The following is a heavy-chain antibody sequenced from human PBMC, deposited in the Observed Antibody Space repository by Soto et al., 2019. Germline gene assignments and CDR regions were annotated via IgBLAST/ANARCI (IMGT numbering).Heavy chain of an antibody. CDR1: GGSISSGGYS. D-gene: IGHD5-12*01. CDR2: ISQSGST. CDR3: ARGANSAYDYGAFDI. Sequence: SETLSLTCAVSGGSISSGGYSWSWIRQPPGKGLEWIGYISQSGSTFYNVSLKSRVTIAGDRSKNRFSLNLSSVIVADTAVYYCARGANSAYDYGAFDIWGQGTMVTVSS. J-gene: IGHJ3*02. V-gene: IGHV4-30-2*01.